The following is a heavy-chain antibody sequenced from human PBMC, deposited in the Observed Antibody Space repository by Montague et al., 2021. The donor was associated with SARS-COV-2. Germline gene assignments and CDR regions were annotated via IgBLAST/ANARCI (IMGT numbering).Heavy chain of an antibody. Sequence: SETLSLTCTVSDGSISSSSYFWGWIRQPPGKGLEWIGSIYFSGGTYYNPSLKSRVTISVDTSKNQFSLKLNSVTAAGTAVYYCARRGYSGYDYYVLVDYWGQGTLVTVSS. CDR1: DGSISSSSYF. CDR3: ARRGYSGYDYYVLVDY. V-gene: IGHV4-39*01. D-gene: IGHD5-12*01. CDR2: IYFSGGT. J-gene: IGHJ4*02.